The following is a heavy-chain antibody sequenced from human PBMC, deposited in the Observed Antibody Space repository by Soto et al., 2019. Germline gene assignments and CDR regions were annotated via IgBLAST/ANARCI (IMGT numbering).Heavy chain of an antibody. CDR1: AGSIRRYY. J-gene: IGHJ6*02. V-gene: IGHV4-59*01. D-gene: IGHD2-21*02. Sequence: ETLPHTYTVSAGSIRRYYWSWIRQPPGKGLEWIGYMYNTGSTVYNPSFKSRVTISVDTSKNQFSLKLNSVTAADTAVYYCSRDLWGYCGTDCYPLDVWGQGPTVT. CDR3: SRDLWGYCGTDCYPLDV. CDR2: MYNTGST.